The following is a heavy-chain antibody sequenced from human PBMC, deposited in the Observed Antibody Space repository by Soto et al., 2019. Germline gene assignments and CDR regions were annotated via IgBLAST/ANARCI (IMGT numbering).Heavy chain of an antibody. J-gene: IGHJ6*02. D-gene: IGHD3-16*01. CDR3: ARVPAPFDYYYALDV. Sequence: QVQLRESGPGLVMPSQTLSLTCTVSGDSISSGNKYWSWIRQPPGKGLEWIGYIFSSGTTYYNPSLKIRLTMSLDASQNQFSLTLNSLTDADTAVYSCARVPAPFDYYYALDVWGQGTTVTVSS. CDR2: IFSSGTT. V-gene: IGHV4-30-4*01. CDR1: GDSISSGNKY.